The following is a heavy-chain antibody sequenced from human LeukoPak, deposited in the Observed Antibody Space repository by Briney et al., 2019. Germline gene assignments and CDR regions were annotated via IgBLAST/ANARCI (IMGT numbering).Heavy chain of an antibody. CDR1: GFTFSSTA. D-gene: IGHD4-23*01. CDR3: ARDGGTSHFDY. V-gene: IGHV3-33*08. Sequence: GGSLRLSCAASGFTFSSTAMSWVRQAPGKGLEWVAVIWYDGSNKYSADSVKGRFTISRDNSKNTLYSQMNSLRAEDTAVYYCARDGGTSHFDYWGQGTLVSVSS. J-gene: IGHJ4*02. CDR2: IWYDGSNK.